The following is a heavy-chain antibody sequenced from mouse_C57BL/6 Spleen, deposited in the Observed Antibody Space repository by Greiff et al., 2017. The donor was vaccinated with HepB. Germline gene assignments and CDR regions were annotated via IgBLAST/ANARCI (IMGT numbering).Heavy chain of an antibody. D-gene: IGHD2-4*01. CDR1: GYSFTDYN. CDR2: INPNYGTT. Sequence: VQLKQSGPELVKPGASVKISCKASGYSFTDYNMNWVKQSNGKSLEWIGVINPNYGTTSYNQKFKGKATLTVDQSSSTAYMQLNSLTSEDSAVYYCARKEDAYYDYVYYAMDYWGQGTSVTVSS. CDR3: ARKEDAYYDYVYYAMDY. V-gene: IGHV1-39*01. J-gene: IGHJ4*01.